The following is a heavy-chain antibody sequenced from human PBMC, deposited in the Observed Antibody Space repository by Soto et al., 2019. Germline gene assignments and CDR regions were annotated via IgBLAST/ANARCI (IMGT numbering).Heavy chain of an antibody. CDR2: IIPILDIA. CDR3: TRQLPGLGGHWFAP. CDR1: VDTFNSYI. V-gene: IGHV1-69*02. Sequence: QVQLVQSGAEVKKPGSSVKVSCKASVDTFNSYIFTWVRQAPGQGLEWMGRIIPILDIANYAQKFQGRVTITADRSTSVAYMELTSLTSDDTAVYYCTRQLPGLGGHWFAPWGQGTLVTVSS. D-gene: IGHD3-16*01. J-gene: IGHJ5*02.